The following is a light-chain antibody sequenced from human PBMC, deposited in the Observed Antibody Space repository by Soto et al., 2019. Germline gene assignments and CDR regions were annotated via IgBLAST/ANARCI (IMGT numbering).Light chain of an antibody. CDR3: QQYKSNPLT. CDR1: QSISAW. Sequence: DIQMTQSPSTLSASVGDRVIITCRTSQSISAWLAWYQQKPGKAPKLLIYKASSLESGVPSRFSGSGSGTEFTLTISGLQPDDNTTYYCQQYKSNPLTFGGGTKVEIK. J-gene: IGKJ4*01. CDR2: KAS. V-gene: IGKV1-5*03.